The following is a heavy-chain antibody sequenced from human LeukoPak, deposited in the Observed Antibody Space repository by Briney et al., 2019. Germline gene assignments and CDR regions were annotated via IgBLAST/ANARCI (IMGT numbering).Heavy chain of an antibody. CDR2: ITGSGRTT. CDR3: VKDTGALCSGDNCSRGSSDH. D-gene: IGHD2-15*01. V-gene: IGHV3-23*01. J-gene: IGHJ4*02. CDR1: GFTFSTYA. Sequence: GGSLRLSCAASGFTFSTYAMSWVRQAPGKGPQWVSAITGSGRTTYYAASVKGRFTISRDNSKNTLYLQMSSLRVEDTAIYYCVKDTGALCSGDNCSRGSSDHWGQGTLVTVSS.